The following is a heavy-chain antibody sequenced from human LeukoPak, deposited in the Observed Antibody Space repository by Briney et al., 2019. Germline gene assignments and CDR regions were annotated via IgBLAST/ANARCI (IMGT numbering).Heavy chain of an antibody. V-gene: IGHV1-69*04. CDR3: AMIVGATPFDY. J-gene: IGHJ4*02. CDR2: IIPILGIA. CDR1: GGTFSSYA. D-gene: IGHD1-26*01. Sequence: ASVKVSCKASGGTFSSYAISWVRQAPGQGLEWMGRIIPILGIANYAQKFQGRVTITADKSTSTAYMELSSLRSEDTAVYYCAMIVGATPFDYWGQGTLVTVSS.